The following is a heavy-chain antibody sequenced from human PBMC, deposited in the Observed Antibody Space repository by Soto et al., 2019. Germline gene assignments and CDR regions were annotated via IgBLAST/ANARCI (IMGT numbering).Heavy chain of an antibody. Sequence: QVQLVQSGAEVKKPGASVKVSCKASGYTFTGYYMHWVRQAPGQGLEWMGWINPNSGGTNYAQKFQGRATMTRDTSISTAYMEVRRLRSDDTAVYYCARDGWEGLLNDYYYYYGMDVWGQGTTVTVSS. CDR2: INPNSGGT. D-gene: IGHD3-3*01. CDR1: GYTFTGYY. J-gene: IGHJ6*02. V-gene: IGHV1-2*02. CDR3: ARDGWEGLLNDYYYYYGMDV.